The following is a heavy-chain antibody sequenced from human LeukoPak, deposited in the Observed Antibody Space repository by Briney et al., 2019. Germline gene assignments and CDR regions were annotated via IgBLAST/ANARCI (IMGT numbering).Heavy chain of an antibody. J-gene: IGHJ4*02. D-gene: IGHD5-18*01. CDR3: ARLYGNNYVAY. CDR2: IFHSGNT. Sequence: PSETLSLTCAVSGYSISSGFHWGWIRQPPGKGLEWIGSIFHSGNTYYNPSLKSRVTISVDTSKNQFSLKLSSVAAADTAVYYCARLYGNNYVAYWGQGTLVTVSS. CDR1: GYSISSGFH. V-gene: IGHV4-38-2*01.